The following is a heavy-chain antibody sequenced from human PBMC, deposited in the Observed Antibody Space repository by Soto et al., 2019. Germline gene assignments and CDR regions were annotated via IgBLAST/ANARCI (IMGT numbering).Heavy chain of an antibody. CDR3: ARVLYYGSGSYSPYGMDV. D-gene: IGHD3-10*01. Sequence: QVPLVQSGAEVKKPGSSVKVSCKTSGVSFNNNGIGWVRQAPGHGLEWMGGVSPPFRTSNYARKFQGRISITADASTGTVNMELRSLTSEDTAQYYCARVLYYGSGSYSPYGMDVWGQGTTVTVSS. V-gene: IGHV1-69*01. CDR1: GVSFNNNG. CDR2: VSPPFRTS. J-gene: IGHJ6*02.